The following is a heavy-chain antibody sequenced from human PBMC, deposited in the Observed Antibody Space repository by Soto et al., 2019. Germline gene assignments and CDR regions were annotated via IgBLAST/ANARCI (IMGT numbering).Heavy chain of an antibody. D-gene: IGHD6-13*01. CDR1: GGTFSSYA. J-gene: IGHJ4*02. Sequence: ASVKDSCKASGGTFSSYAISWVRQAPGQGLEGMGGIIPIFGIANYAQKFQGRVTITADKSTSTAYMELSSLRSEDTAVYYCATTHPRIAEAEEWGQGTLVTVSS. CDR2: IIPIFGIA. V-gene: IGHV1-69*10. CDR3: ATTHPRIAEAEE.